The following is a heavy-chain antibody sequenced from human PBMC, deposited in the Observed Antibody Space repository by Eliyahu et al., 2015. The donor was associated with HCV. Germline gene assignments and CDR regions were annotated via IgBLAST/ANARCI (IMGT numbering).Heavy chain of an antibody. CDR2: ISGSGGST. CDR3: AKGVYSGNDYGFDY. D-gene: IGHD5-12*01. V-gene: IGHV3-23*04. CDR1: GFTFSSYA. J-gene: IGHJ4*02. Sequence: EVQLVESGGGLVQPGGSLRLSCAASGFTFSSYAMSWVRQAPGKGLEGVSSISGSGGSTYYAHSVKGRFTISRDNSKNTLYLQRSGLRVEDTAVYYCAKGVYSGNDYGFDYWGQGTLVTVSS.